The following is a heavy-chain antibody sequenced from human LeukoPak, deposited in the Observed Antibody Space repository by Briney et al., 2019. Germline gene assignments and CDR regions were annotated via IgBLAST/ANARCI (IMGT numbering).Heavy chain of an antibody. Sequence: GGSLRLSCAASGFTFDDYAMHWVRQAPGKGLEWVSLISGDGGSTYYADSVKGRFTISRDNSKNTLYLQMGSLRAEDMAVYYCARGAIVATIRPRLYYFDYWGQGTLVTVSS. D-gene: IGHD5-12*01. CDR2: ISGDGGST. CDR1: GFTFDDYA. CDR3: ARGAIVATIRPRLYYFDY. J-gene: IGHJ4*02. V-gene: IGHV3-43*02.